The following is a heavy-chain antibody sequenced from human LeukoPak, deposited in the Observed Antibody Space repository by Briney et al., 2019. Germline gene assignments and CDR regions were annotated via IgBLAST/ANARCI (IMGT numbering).Heavy chain of an antibody. CDR1: GYTFTGYY. CDR2: INPNSGGT. J-gene: IGHJ4*02. D-gene: IGHD6-19*01. Sequence: GASVKVTCKASGYTFTGYYMHWVRQAPGQGLEWMGRINPNSGGTNYAQKFQGRVTMTRDTSISTAYMELSRLRSDDTAVYYCAIIAVAGSLDYWGQGTLVTVSS. V-gene: IGHV1-2*06. CDR3: AIIAVAGSLDY.